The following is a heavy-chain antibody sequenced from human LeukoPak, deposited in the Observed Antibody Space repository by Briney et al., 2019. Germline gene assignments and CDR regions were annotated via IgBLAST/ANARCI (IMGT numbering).Heavy chain of an antibody. CDR2: IYSGGST. J-gene: IGHJ4*02. V-gene: IGHV3-66*01. CDR3: ARDITEVGYRGHYFDY. CDR1: GFTVSSNY. Sequence: PGGSLRLSCAASGFTVSSNYMSWVRQAPGKGLEWVSVIYSGGSTYYADSVKGRFTISRDNSKNTLYLQMNSLRAEDTAVYYCARDITEVGYRGHYFDYWGQGTLFTVSS. D-gene: IGHD5-18*01.